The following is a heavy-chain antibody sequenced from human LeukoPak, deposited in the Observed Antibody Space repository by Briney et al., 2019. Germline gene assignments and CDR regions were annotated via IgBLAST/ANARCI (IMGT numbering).Heavy chain of an antibody. CDR2: ISWNSGSI. CDR3: AKDIRAYGPGPFFD. V-gene: IGHV3-9*01. CDR1: GFTFDDYA. Sequence: GRSLRLSCAASGFTFDDYAMHWVRQAPGKGLEWVSGISWNSGSIGYADSVKGRFTISRDNAKNSLYLQMKSLRAEDTALYYCAKDIRAYGPGPFFDWGQGTLVTVSS. J-gene: IGHJ4*02. D-gene: IGHD3-10*01.